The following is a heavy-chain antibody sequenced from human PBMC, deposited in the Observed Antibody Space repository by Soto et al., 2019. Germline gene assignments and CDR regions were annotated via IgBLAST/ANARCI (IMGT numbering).Heavy chain of an antibody. CDR3: TRLYCGGDCDFDS. Sequence: PSETLSLTCTVAGGSMSNGYYYWSWVRQNPGKGLEWIGHIYHSGRTYYNPSLKSRVGILVDTSKNTAYLQMNSLKTEDTAVYYCTRLYCGGDCDFDSWGQGTLVTVSS. CDR2: IYHSGRT. V-gene: IGHV4-31*03. D-gene: IGHD2-21*02. CDR1: GGSMSNGYYY. J-gene: IGHJ4*02.